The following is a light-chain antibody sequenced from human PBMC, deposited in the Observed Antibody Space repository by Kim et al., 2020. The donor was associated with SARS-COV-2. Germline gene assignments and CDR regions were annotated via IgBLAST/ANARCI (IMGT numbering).Light chain of an antibody. CDR2: GAS. Sequence: LSVSPGERATLSCRASQSVSTNLAWYQQKPGQAPRLLIYGASTRATGIPARFSGSGSGTEFTLTISSLQSEDFAVYYCQQYNSWCTFGQGTKLEI. CDR3: QQYNSWCT. CDR1: QSVSTN. V-gene: IGKV3-15*01. J-gene: IGKJ2*02.